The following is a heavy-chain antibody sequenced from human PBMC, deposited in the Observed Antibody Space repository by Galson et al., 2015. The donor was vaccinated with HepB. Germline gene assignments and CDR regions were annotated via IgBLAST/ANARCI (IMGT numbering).Heavy chain of an antibody. CDR2: INAGNGNT. Sequence: VKVSCKASGYTFTSYAMHWVRQAPGQRLEWMGWINAGNGNTKYSQKFQGRVTITRDTSASTAYMELSSLRSEDTAVYYCARELEGATTGFDYWGQGTLVTVSS. J-gene: IGHJ4*02. CDR1: GYTFTSYA. D-gene: IGHD1-26*01. CDR3: ARELEGATTGFDY. V-gene: IGHV1-3*01.